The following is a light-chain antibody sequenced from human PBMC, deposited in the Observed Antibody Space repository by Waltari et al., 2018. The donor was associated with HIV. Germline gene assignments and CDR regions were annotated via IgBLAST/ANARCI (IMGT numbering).Light chain of an antibody. J-gene: IGLJ3*02. CDR2: RNN. CDR1: RSTIGGSF. V-gene: IGLV1-47*01. CDR3: AAWDDSLSGRV. Sequence: QSVLTQPPSASGTPGQRVDIPCSASRSTIGGSFVYWYQQLPGTAPKLLIYRNNQRPSGVPDRFSGSKSGTSASLAISGLRSEDEADYYCAAWDDSLSGRVFGGGTKLTVL.